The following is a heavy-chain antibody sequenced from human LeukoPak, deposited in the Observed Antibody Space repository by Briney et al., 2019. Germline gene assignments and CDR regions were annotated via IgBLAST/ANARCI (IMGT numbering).Heavy chain of an antibody. CDR3: AKDTVSIAAALVFQH. V-gene: IGHV3-9*01. J-gene: IGHJ1*01. CDR1: GFTFDDYA. D-gene: IGHD6-13*01. Sequence: GRSLRLSCAASGFTFDDYAMHWVRQAPGKGLEWVSGISWNSGSIGYADSVKGRFTISRDNAKNSLYLQMNSLRAEDTALYYCAKDTVSIAAALVFQHWGQGTLVTVSS. CDR2: ISWNSGSI.